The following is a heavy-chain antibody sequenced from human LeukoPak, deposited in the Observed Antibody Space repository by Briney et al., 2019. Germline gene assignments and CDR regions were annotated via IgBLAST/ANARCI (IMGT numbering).Heavy chain of an antibody. V-gene: IGHV3-21*01. Sequence: GTLSLTCAVSGGSISSSNWWSWVRQAPGKGLEWVSSISSSSSYIYYADSVKGRFTISRDDAKDSLYLQMNSLRVEDTAVYYCARDREVAFGAWGQGILVTVSS. J-gene: IGHJ4*02. CDR1: GGSISSSN. D-gene: IGHD2-15*01. CDR3: ARDREVAFGA. CDR2: ISSSSSYI.